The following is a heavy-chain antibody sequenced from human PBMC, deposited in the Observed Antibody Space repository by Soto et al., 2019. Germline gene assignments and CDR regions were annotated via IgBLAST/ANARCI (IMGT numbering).Heavy chain of an antibody. Sequence: QVQLVQSGAEVKKPGSSVKVSCKASGGIFSTYAISWLRQAPGQGLEWMGGIIPIFGTPNYAQRFQGRVTITADESTRTAYEEVRRLRSEDTAVYYCARDRDAYGSANYYNRSDFWGQGTLVTVSS. CDR3: ARDRDAYGSANYYNRSDF. D-gene: IGHD3-10*01. CDR2: IIPIFGTP. CDR1: GGIFSTYA. J-gene: IGHJ4*02. V-gene: IGHV1-69*01.